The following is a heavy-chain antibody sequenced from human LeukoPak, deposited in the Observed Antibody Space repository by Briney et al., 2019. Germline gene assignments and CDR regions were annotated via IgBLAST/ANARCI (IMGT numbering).Heavy chain of an antibody. D-gene: IGHD2-2*01. CDR1: GGAFSGYY. Sequence: SVTPSPTCAVYGGAFSGYYWSWIPPPPGNGPEWVGEINHSGSTNYNPSLKSRVTISVDTSTNQSSLKLSSVTAADTAVYYCAPAADGNYGMDVWGQGTTVTVSS. CDR3: APAADGNYGMDV. J-gene: IGHJ6*02. CDR2: INHSGST. V-gene: IGHV4-34*01.